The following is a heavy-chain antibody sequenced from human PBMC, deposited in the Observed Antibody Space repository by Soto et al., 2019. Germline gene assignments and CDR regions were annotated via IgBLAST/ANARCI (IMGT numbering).Heavy chain of an antibody. Sequence: GGSLRLSCEASEFTFSNYWMSWVRQAPGEGLEWVAIMKEDGSETYYVDSVKGRFTISRDNAKNSLHLQMNSLRVEDTAVYYSERARPGAYFDYWGQGTLVTVSS. J-gene: IGHJ4*02. CDR2: MKEDGSET. CDR3: ERARPGAYFDY. CDR1: EFTFSNYW. V-gene: IGHV3-7*01.